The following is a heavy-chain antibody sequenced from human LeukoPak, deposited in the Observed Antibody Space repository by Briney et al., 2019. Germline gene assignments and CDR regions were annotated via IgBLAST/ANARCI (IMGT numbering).Heavy chain of an antibody. Sequence: ASVKVSCKASGYTFTSYAMHWVRQAPGQGLEWMGWINPNSGGINYAQKFQGWVTMTRDTSISTAYMELSRLRSDDTAVYYCARAVGATGYFDYWGQGTLVTVSS. D-gene: IGHD1-26*01. CDR3: ARAVGATGYFDY. V-gene: IGHV1-2*04. CDR1: GYTFTSYA. J-gene: IGHJ4*02. CDR2: INPNSGGI.